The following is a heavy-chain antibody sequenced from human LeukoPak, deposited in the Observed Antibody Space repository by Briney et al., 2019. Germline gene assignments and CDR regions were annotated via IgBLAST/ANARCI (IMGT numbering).Heavy chain of an antibody. J-gene: IGHJ5*02. D-gene: IGHD3-3*01. CDR1: GGSISSYY. Sequence: SETLSLTCTVSGGSISSYYWGWIRQPPGKGLEWIGSIYHSGRTYYNPSLKSRVTISVDTSKNQFSLKLSSVTAADTAVYYCARTHYDFWSGRNWFDPWGQGTLVTVSS. CDR3: ARTHYDFWSGRNWFDP. CDR2: IYHSGRT. V-gene: IGHV4-39*07.